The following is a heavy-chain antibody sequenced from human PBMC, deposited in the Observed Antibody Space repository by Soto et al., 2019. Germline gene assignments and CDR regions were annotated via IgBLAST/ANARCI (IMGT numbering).Heavy chain of an antibody. CDR2: IKQDGSEK. Sequence: EVQLVESGGGLVQPGGSLRLSCAASGFTFSSYWMSWVRQAPGKGLEWVANIKQDGSEKYYVDSVKGRFTISRDNAKNSLYLQMNSLRAEDTAVYYCARGHKITFGGVLYYFDYWGQGTLVTVSS. J-gene: IGHJ4*02. CDR1: GFTFSSYW. V-gene: IGHV3-7*01. CDR3: ARGHKITFGGVLYYFDY. D-gene: IGHD3-16*01.